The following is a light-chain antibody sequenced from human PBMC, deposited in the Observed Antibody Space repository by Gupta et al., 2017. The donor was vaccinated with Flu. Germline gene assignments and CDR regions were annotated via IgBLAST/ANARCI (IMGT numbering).Light chain of an antibody. CDR3: QVWDSTSDHVV. CDR2: DNG. Sequence: SYVLTQSPSVSVAPGEPATFSCGGDNLGNKNVHWYQHRPGLAPALVVFDNGARPSGIPERFSGSNSGNTATLTISRVEAGDEADYYFQVWDSTSDHVVFGGGTKLTVL. CDR1: NLGNKN. J-gene: IGLJ2*01. V-gene: IGLV3-21*02.